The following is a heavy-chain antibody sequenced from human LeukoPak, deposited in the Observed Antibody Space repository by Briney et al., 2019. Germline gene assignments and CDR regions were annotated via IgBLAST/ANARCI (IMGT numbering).Heavy chain of an antibody. D-gene: IGHD3-3*01. CDR1: GFTFSSYS. V-gene: IGHV3-23*01. J-gene: IGHJ3*02. CDR3: AKDRDFWSGPDAFDI. CDR2: ISGSGGST. Sequence: PGGSLRLSCAASGFTFSSYSMNWVRQAPGKGLEWVSAISGSGGSTYYADSVKGRFTISRDNSKNTLYLQMNSLRAEDTAVYYCAKDRDFWSGPDAFDIWGQGTMVTVSS.